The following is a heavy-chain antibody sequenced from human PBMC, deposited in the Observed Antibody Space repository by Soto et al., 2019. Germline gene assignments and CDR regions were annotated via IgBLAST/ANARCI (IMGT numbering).Heavy chain of an antibody. D-gene: IGHD1-1*01. CDR2: INPNSGGT. CDR1: GYTFSDYY. CDR3: AREPATAKPEGVDF. Sequence: ASVKVSCKASGYTFSDYYTHWVRQAPGQGLEWVGWINPNSGGTKYAPKFQGGVTMTRDTSITTAYMELSRLRSGDTAVYYCAREPATAKPEGVDFWGQGTLVTVSS. J-gene: IGHJ4*02. V-gene: IGHV1-2*02.